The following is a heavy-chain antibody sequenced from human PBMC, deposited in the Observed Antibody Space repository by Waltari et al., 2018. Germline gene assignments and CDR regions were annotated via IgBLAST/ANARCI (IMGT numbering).Heavy chain of an antibody. CDR3: AKEKGIVGLFDY. D-gene: IGHD1-26*01. J-gene: IGHJ4*02. V-gene: IGHV3-33*06. CDR2: IWYDGSNK. Sequence: QVQLVESGGGVVQPGRSLRLSCAASGFTFSSSGMHWVRQAPGTGLAWVAVIWYDGSNKYYADSVKGRFTISRDNSKNTLYLQMNSLRAEDTAVYYCAKEKGIVGLFDYWGQGTLVTVSS. CDR1: GFTFSSSG.